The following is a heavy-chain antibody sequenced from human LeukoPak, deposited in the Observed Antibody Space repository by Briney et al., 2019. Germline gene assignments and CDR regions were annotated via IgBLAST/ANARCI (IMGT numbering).Heavy chain of an antibody. J-gene: IGHJ3*02. V-gene: IGHV3-23*01. D-gene: IGHD5-18*01. CDR1: GFTFNTYT. Sequence: GESLRLSCAASGFTFNTYTMYWVRQAPGKGLEWVSGISNSGGSTYYADSVKGRFTISRDNSKNTLYLQMNSMRAEDTAVYYCARARSSYGYGDAFDIWGQGTMVTVSS. CDR2: ISNSGGST. CDR3: ARARSSYGYGDAFDI.